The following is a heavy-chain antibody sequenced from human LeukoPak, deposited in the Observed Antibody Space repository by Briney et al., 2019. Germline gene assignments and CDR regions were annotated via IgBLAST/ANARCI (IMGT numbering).Heavy chain of an antibody. D-gene: IGHD1-26*01. V-gene: IGHV5-51*01. CDR3: GMSGDRVPLQDDVFDV. CDR1: GYSFTSYC. J-gene: IGHJ3*01. CDR2: IYPGDSGP. Sequence: ESLKISCKVSGYSFTSYCIGRVRQMPGKGLEWMGIIYPGDSGPTYSPSFQGQVTISVDKSIHTAYLQWSSLQASDTAMYYCGMSGDRVPLQDDVFDVWGQGPMVSVST.